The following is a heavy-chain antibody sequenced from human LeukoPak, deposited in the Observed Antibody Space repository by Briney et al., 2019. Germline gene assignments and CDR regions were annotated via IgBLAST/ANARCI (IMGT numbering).Heavy chain of an antibody. D-gene: IGHD6-13*01. CDR2: IYSGGST. V-gene: IGHV3-53*01. J-gene: IGHJ4*02. CDR3: ARGIAAAGTWEYYFDY. Sequence: PGGSLRLSCAASGFTLSDYYMSWIRQAPGKGLEWVSGIYSGGSTYYADSVKGRFTISRDNSKNTLYLQMNSLSAEDTVVYYGARGIAAAGTWEYYFDYWGQGTLVTVSS. CDR1: GFTLSDYY.